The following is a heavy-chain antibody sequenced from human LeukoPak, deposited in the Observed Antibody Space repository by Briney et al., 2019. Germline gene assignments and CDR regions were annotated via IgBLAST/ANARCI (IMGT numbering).Heavy chain of an antibody. J-gene: IGHJ4*02. D-gene: IGHD3-9*01. CDR1: GITFSSYA. Sequence: GRSLRLSCAASGITFSSYAMHWVRQAPGKGLEWVAVISYDGSNKYYADSVKGRFTISRDNSKNTLYLQMNSLRAEDTAAYFCARDARYYDILTGYPLFDYWGQGTLVTVSS. CDR3: ARDARYYDILTGYPLFDY. V-gene: IGHV3-30-3*01. CDR2: ISYDGSNK.